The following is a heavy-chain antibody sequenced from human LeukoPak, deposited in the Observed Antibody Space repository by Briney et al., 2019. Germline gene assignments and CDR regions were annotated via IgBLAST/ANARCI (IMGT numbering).Heavy chain of an antibody. CDR1: GFTFSSYW. CDR2: INSDGSAT. J-gene: IGHJ4*02. D-gene: IGHD2-21*02. Sequence: GGSLRLSCAASGFTFSSYWMSWVRQAPGKGLMWVSQINSDGSATSCADPVKGRCTISRDNAKSTVYLQMNGLRVEDTAMYYCVRLAVTDTNYWGQGSLVTVSS. V-gene: IGHV3-74*01. CDR3: VRLAVTDTNY.